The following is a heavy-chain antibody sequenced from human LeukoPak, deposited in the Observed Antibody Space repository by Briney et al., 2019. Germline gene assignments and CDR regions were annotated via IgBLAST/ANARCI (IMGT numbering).Heavy chain of an antibody. J-gene: IGHJ4*02. D-gene: IGHD2-2*01. CDR3: ARGYCSGTRTSCYLYPYYFDY. V-gene: IGHV4-34*01. CDR1: GGSFTGYY. CDR2: INRSGST. Sequence: SETLSLTCALYGGSFTGYYWSWIRHPPGKGLEWIVEINRSGSTNYNPSLKSRVTISVETSKNQFSLTVSSVTAADTAVYYCARGYCSGTRTSCYLYPYYFDYWGQGNVVTVSA.